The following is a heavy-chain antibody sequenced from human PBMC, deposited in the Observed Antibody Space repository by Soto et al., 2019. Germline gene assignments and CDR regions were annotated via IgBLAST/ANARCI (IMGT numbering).Heavy chain of an antibody. D-gene: IGHD3-10*01. CDR2: ISSSSSHI. V-gene: IGHV3-21*04. Sequence: PGGSLRLSCAASGFTFSRYVMTWVRQPPGKGLEWVSSISSSSSHIYYADSVKGRFTISRDNSKNTLYLQMNSLRAEDTAVYYCAKPWFGDPYYFDYWGQGTLVTVSS. CDR3: AKPWFGDPYYFDY. J-gene: IGHJ4*02. CDR1: GFTFSRYV.